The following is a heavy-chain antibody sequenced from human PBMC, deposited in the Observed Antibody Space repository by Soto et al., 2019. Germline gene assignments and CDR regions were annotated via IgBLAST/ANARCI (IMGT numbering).Heavy chain of an antibody. CDR2: IIPIFGTA. CDR1: GGTFSSYA. D-gene: IGHD5-18*01. V-gene: IGHV1-69*12. J-gene: IGHJ6*02. Sequence: QVQLVQSGAAVKKPGSSVKVSCKASGGTFSSYASSWVRQAPGQGLEWMGGIIPIFGTANYAQKFQGRVTITADESTSTAYMELSSLSSEDTAVYYCASHSYGYFPHYYHGMDVWGQGTTVTVSS. CDR3: ASHSYGYFPHYYHGMDV.